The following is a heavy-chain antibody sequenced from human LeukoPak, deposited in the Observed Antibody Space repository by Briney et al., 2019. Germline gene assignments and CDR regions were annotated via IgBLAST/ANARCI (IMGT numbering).Heavy chain of an antibody. D-gene: IGHD2-2*01. J-gene: IGHJ4*02. CDR2: IYHSGST. CDR3: ARSLSTAGIDY. V-gene: IGHV4-38-2*01. Sequence: SETLSLTCAVSGYSISTGRYWGWIRQPPGKGLEWIGSIYHSGSTYYNPSLKGRVTISVDTSKNHFSLTLRSVTAADTAVYYCARSLSTAGIDYWGQGTLVTVSS. CDR1: GYSISTGRY.